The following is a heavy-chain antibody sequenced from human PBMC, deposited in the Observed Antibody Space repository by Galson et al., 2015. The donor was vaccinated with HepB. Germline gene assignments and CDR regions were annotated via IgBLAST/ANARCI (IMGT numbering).Heavy chain of an antibody. J-gene: IGHJ4*02. D-gene: IGHD3-22*01. V-gene: IGHV1-18*01. CDR2: IGAYNGNT. CDR1: GYTFTHYG. CDR3: ARDRGSSGYLYDLIYDY. Sequence: SVKVSCKAFGYTFTHYGISWVRQAPGQGLEWMGWIGAYNGNTHYAQNLQDRVTMTIDTSTTTAYMELRDLRSDDTAVYYCARDRGSSGYLYDLIYDYWGQGTEVAFSS.